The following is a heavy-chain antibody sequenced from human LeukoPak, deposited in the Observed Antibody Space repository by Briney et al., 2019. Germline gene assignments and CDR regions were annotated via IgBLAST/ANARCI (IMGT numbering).Heavy chain of an antibody. Sequence: PGGSLRLSCATSGFSFSDAWMNWVRQAPGKGLEWVGRIRRNSDGGTIDYAAPVKGRFALSRDDSKNTLYLHMSSLQTEDTAVYYCATDFYDTTWGQGTLVTVSP. J-gene: IGHJ5*02. CDR1: GFSFSDAW. CDR2: IRRNSDGGTI. V-gene: IGHV3-15*07. D-gene: IGHD3-22*01. CDR3: ATDFYDTT.